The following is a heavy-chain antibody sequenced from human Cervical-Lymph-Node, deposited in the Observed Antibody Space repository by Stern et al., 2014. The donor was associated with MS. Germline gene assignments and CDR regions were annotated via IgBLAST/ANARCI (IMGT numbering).Heavy chain of an antibody. CDR1: GFTFSDYG. V-gene: IGHV3-30*03. J-gene: IGHJ6*02. CDR3: ARDRGLTHYFYGMDV. CDR2: ATYDGSDQ. D-gene: IGHD3-10*01. Sequence: QVQLVQSGGGVVQPGKSLRLSCAASGFTFSDYGMHWVRQAPGKGLEWVALATYDGSDQYYADSVKGRFTVSRDNSKNTVLIKMNGLRPEDTAVYFCARDRGLTHYFYGMDVWGQGTTVTVSS.